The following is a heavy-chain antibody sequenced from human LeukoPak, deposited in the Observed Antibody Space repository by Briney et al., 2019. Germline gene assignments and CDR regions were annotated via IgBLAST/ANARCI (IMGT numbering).Heavy chain of an antibody. J-gene: IGHJ5*02. CDR1: GGTFSSYS. V-gene: IGHV1-18*01. D-gene: IGHD3-10*01. Sequence: AASVKVSCKASGGTFSSYSITWVRQAPGQGLEWMGWISAYNGNTNYAQKLQGRVTMTTDTSTSTAYMELRSLRSDDTAVYYCARDGAGFPWGQGTLVTVSS. CDR3: ARDGAGFP. CDR2: ISAYNGNT.